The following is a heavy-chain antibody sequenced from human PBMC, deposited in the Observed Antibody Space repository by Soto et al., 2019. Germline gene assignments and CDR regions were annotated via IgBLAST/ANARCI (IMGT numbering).Heavy chain of an antibody. CDR3: ERVISTYESFDF. CDR1: GFTFSTYA. CDR2: ISASSATI. D-gene: IGHD2-2*01. J-gene: IGHJ4*02. Sequence: EVQLVESGGGLVQPGGSLRLSCAASGFTFSTYAMTWVRQAPGKGPEWISYISASSATIYYADSVKGRFTISRDSAKNSLYLQMNSLRDEDTAVYYCERVISTYESFDFWGQGTLVTVSS. V-gene: IGHV3-48*02.